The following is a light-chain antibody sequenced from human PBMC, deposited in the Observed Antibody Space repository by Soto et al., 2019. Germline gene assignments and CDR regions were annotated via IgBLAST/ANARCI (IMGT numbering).Light chain of an antibody. Sequence: EIVMTQSPATLSVSPGERATLSCRASQSVSNNLAWYQKKPGQAPRLLIYGASTRATGIPARFSGGGSGTEFTLTISSLQSEDFAVYYCQQYNNWWTFGQGTRVEIE. CDR3: QQYNNWWT. J-gene: IGKJ1*01. V-gene: IGKV3-15*01. CDR1: QSVSNN. CDR2: GAS.